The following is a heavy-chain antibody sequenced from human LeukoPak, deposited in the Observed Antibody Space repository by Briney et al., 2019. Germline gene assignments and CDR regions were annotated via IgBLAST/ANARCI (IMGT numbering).Heavy chain of an antibody. CDR3: ARGPIWTAEAVRGNYYYMDV. CDR1: GGSISSYY. V-gene: IGHV4-59*01. D-gene: IGHD6-13*01. J-gene: IGHJ6*03. Sequence: SETLSLTCTVSGGSISSYYWSWIRQPPGKGLEWIGYIYYSGSTNYNPSLKSRVTISVDTSKNQFSLKLSSVTAADTAVYYCARGPIWTAEAVRGNYYYMDVWGKGTTVTVSS. CDR2: IYYSGST.